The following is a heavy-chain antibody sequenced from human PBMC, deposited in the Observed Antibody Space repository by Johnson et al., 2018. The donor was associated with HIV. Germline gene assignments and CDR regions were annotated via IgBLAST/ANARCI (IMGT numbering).Heavy chain of an antibody. J-gene: IGHJ3*02. D-gene: IGHD3-22*01. CDR2: IYSGGST. Sequence: VQLVESGGGLVQPGGSLRLSCAASGFTVSSNYMSWVRQAPGKGLEWVSVIYSGGSTYDADSVKGRFTISRDNSNNTLYLQMNSLRTEDTAVYYCAREHGPDEGYYDGRYYSGFDIWGQGTMVTVSS. CDR1: GFTVSSNY. V-gene: IGHV3-66*02. CDR3: AREHGPDEGYYDGRYYSGFDI.